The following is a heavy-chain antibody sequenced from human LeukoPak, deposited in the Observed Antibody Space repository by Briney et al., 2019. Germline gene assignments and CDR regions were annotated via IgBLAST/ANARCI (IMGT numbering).Heavy chain of an antibody. J-gene: IGHJ4*02. V-gene: IGHV3-7*03. CDR3: AKGSGSYGQDLYS. CDR1: GFTLISYW. CDR2: IKQDGSEK. Sequence: PGGSLRLSRAASGFTLISYWMSWVRQAPGKGLEWVANIKQDGSEKYYVDSVKGRFTISRDNAKNSLYLQMNSLRAEDTAVYYCAKGSGSYGQDLYSWGQGTLVTVAS. D-gene: IGHD3-3*01.